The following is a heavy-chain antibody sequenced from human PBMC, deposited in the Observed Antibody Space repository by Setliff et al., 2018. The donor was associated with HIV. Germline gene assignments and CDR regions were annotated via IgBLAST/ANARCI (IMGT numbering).Heavy chain of an antibody. CDR2: ILPIFGAT. CDR1: GYTFTYYG. D-gene: IGHD3-10*01. J-gene: IGHJ5*02. Sequence: ASVKVSCKASGYTFTYYGISWVRQAPGQGLEWMGGILPIFGATDYAQKFQGRLTLTAVQSENSVYMELSSLRSDDTAVYYCTNRGGSGTNVGNWFDPWGQGTLVTVSS. CDR3: TNRGGSGTNVGNWFDP. V-gene: IGHV1-69*13.